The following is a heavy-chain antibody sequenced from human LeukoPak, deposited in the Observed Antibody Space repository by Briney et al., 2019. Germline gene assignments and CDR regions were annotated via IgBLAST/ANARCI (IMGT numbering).Heavy chain of an antibody. J-gene: IGHJ4*02. CDR3: ARGGIATPGVGGYFDY. V-gene: IGHV4-34*01. Sequence: SETLSLTCAVSGGSFRGYYWSWIRQPPGKGLEWIGAISHSGSNNHNPSHKSRVTISEDTSKSQFLLKLSAVTAADTALYYCARGGIATPGVGGYFDYWGQGIFVTVSS. CDR2: ISHSGSN. D-gene: IGHD6-13*01. CDR1: GGSFRGYY.